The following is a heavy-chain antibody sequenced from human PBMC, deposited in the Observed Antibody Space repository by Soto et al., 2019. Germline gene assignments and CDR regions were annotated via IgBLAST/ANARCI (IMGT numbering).Heavy chain of an antibody. CDR3: AHKGGRGAGMDV. V-gene: IGHV2-5*02. D-gene: IGHD2-15*01. CDR1: GFSVSTSGVG. J-gene: IGHJ6*02. Sequence: QITLKESGPTLVKPTQPLTLTCTFSGFSVSTSGVGVAWIRQPPGKVLEWLALIFWDGDERYSPFLQSRVTITKETSKTQVALTMTNMDAVDTATYYCAHKGGRGAGMDVWGQGTTVTVSS. CDR2: IFWDGDE.